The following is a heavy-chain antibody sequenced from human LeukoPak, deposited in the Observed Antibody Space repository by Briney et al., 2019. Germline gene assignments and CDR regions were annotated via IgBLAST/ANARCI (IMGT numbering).Heavy chain of an antibody. Sequence: GRSLRLSCAASGFTFDNYAMHWVRQAPGKGLEWVSGISWNSGNIGYADFVKGRFIISRDNAKNSLYLQMESLRAEDTAVYYCAKDTGSPADAITMEDNAFDIWGQGTMVTVSS. D-gene: IGHD3-3*01. J-gene: IGHJ3*02. CDR1: GFTFDNYA. V-gene: IGHV3-9*01. CDR2: ISWNSGNI. CDR3: AKDTGSPADAITMEDNAFDI.